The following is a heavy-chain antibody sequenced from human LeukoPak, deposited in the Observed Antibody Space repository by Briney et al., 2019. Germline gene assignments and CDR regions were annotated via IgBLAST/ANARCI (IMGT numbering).Heavy chain of an antibody. CDR1: GYTFTSYG. J-gene: IGHJ5*02. V-gene: IGHV1-18*01. D-gene: IGHD3-10*01. CDR3: ARTYYYGSGSSGQFDH. Sequence: ASVKVSCKASGYTFTSYGISWVRQAPGQGLEWMGWISAYNGNTNYAQKLQGRVTMTTDTSTSTAYMELRSLRSDDTAVYYCARTYYYGSGSSGQFDHWGQGTLVTVSS. CDR2: ISAYNGNT.